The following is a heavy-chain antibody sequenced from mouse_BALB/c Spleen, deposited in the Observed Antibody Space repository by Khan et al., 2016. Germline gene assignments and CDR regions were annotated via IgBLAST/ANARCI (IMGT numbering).Heavy chain of an antibody. J-gene: IGHJ4*01. D-gene: IGHD2-1*01. CDR1: GFDFSRFW. Sequence: EVKLLESGGGLVQPGGSLRLSCAASGFDFSRFWMNWVRPAPGKGLEWIGEINPESSSINYTPSLKDKFIISRDNAKNTLLLQMSNVRSEDTALYYCACGNYYAMDYWGQGTSVTVSS. CDR2: INPESSSI. V-gene: IGHV4-1*02. CDR3: ACGNYYAMDY.